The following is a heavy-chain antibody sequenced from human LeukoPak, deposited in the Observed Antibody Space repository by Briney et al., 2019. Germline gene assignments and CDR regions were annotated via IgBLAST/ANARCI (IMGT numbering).Heavy chain of an antibody. V-gene: IGHV3-23*01. J-gene: IGHJ4*02. D-gene: IGHD3-10*01. CDR2: ISASGGST. Sequence: PGGSLRLSCAASGFTFSSYAMSWVRQAPGKGLEWVSIISASGGSTYYADSVKGRFTISRDKSKNYLQMNSLRGDDTAIYYCAKDVRVGEYYGSGSYFDYWGQRTLVTVSS. CDR1: GFTFSSYA. CDR3: AKDVRVGEYYGSGSYFDY.